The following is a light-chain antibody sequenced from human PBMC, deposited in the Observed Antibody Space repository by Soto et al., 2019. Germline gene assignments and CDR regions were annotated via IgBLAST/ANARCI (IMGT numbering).Light chain of an antibody. V-gene: IGKV1-39*01. Sequence: DIQMTQSPSSLSASVGDRVTITCRASQSISNYLNWYQQKPGQAPKLLIYTTSTLQIGVPSRFSGGGSGRDFTLTITGLQPEDFAIYYCQESYSSLSVTFGQGTRLEIK. J-gene: IGKJ5*01. CDR3: QESYSSLSVT. CDR2: TTS. CDR1: QSISNY.